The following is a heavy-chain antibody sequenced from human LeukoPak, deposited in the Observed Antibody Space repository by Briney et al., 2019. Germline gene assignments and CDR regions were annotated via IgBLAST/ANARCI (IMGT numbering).Heavy chain of an antibody. CDR1: GFTFSSYG. J-gene: IGHJ3*02. CDR2: IRYDGSNK. D-gene: IGHD5-18*01. V-gene: IGHV3-30*02. CDR3: ATSFGYGVDAFDI. Sequence: GGSLRLSCAASGFTFSSYGMHWVRQAPGKGLEWVAFIRYDGSNKYYADSVKGRFTISRDNSKNTLYLQMNSLRAEDTAVYYCATSFGYGVDAFDIWGQGTMVTVSS.